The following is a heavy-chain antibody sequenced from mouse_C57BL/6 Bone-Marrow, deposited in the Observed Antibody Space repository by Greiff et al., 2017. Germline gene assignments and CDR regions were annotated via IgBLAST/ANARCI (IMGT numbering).Heavy chain of an antibody. J-gene: IGHJ3*01. CDR1: GFTFTSYW. CDR3: ARWSLRRGFAY. Sequence: VQLQQSGAELAKPGASVKLSCTASGFTFTSYWMHWVKQRPGQGLEWIGYINPSSGYTKYNQKFKDKATLTADKSSSTAYMQLSSLTYEDSAVYYCARWSLRRGFAYWGQGTLVTVSA. V-gene: IGHV1-7*01. D-gene: IGHD1-2*01. CDR2: INPSSGYT.